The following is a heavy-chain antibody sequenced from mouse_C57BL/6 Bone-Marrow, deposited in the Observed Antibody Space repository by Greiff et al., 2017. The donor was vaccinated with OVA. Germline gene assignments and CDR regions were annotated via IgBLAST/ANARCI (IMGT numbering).Heavy chain of an antibody. V-gene: IGHV1-81*01. Sequence: QVQLKESGAELARPGASVKLSCKASGYTFTSYGISWVKQRTGQGLEWIGEIYPRSGNTYYNEKFKGKATLTADKSSSTAYMELRSRTSEDSAVYFCFTTVVVRYYFDYWGQGTTLTVSS. CDR3: FTTVVVRYYFDY. J-gene: IGHJ2*01. CDR1: GYTFTSYG. D-gene: IGHD1-1*01. CDR2: IYPRSGNT.